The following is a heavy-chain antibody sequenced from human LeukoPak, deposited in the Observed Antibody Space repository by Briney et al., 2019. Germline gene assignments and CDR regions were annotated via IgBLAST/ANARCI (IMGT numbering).Heavy chain of an antibody. D-gene: IGHD2-2*01. CDR1: GGSISSSSYY. CDR2: IYTSGST. Sequence: PSETLSLTCTVSGGSISSSSYYWSWIRQPAGKGLEWIGRIYTSGSTNYNPSLKSRVTMSVDTSKNQFSLKLSSVTAADTAVYYGAREGKGYGSSTSCLYFDYGGQGTLVTVSS. J-gene: IGHJ4*02. CDR3: AREGKGYGSSTSCLYFDY. V-gene: IGHV4-61*02.